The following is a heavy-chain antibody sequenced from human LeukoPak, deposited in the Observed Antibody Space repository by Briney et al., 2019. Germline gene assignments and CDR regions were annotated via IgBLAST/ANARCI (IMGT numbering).Heavy chain of an antibody. Sequence: GGSLRLSCAASGFTFSSYWMHWVRQAPGKGLVWVSRINSDGSSTSYADSVKGRFTISRDNSKNTLYLQMNSLRAEDTALYYCAKCAWFGDAPGGDYWGQGTLVTVSS. D-gene: IGHD3-10*01. CDR2: INSDGSST. CDR3: AKCAWFGDAPGGDY. J-gene: IGHJ4*02. CDR1: GFTFSSYW. V-gene: IGHV3-74*01.